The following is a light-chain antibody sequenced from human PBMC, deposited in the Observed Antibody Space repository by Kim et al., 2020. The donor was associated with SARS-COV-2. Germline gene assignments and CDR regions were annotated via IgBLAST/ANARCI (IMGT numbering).Light chain of an antibody. CDR1: TSDVGGYNF. V-gene: IGLV2-11*01. CDR3: CSYAGKYTYV. J-gene: IGLJ1*01. Sequence: GQTVTISCTGTTSDVGGYNFVSWYQHHPGKAPKLIIYDVDKRPSGVPDRFSGSKSGNTASLTISGLQAEDEADYYCCSYAGKYTYVFATGTKVTVL. CDR2: DVD.